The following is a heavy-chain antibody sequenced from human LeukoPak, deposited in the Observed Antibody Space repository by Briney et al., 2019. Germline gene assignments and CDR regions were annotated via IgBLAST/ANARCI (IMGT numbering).Heavy chain of an antibody. J-gene: IGHJ6*02. Sequence: GESLKISCKGSGYSFTNYWIIWVRQMPGKGLEWMGMIDPSDSYTNYSPSFQGHVTISADKYITTAYLHWSSLKASDTAMYYCARRPPGVRATNYYHGMDVWGQGTTVTVSS. CDR3: ARRPPGVRATNYYHGMDV. CDR1: GYSFTNYW. D-gene: IGHD3-10*01. CDR2: IDPSDSYT. V-gene: IGHV5-10-1*01.